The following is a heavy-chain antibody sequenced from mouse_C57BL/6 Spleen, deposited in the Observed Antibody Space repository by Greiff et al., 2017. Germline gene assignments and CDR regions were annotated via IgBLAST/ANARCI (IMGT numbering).Heavy chain of an antibody. J-gene: IGHJ3*01. CDR3: ASHYYGSSYAFAY. D-gene: IGHD1-1*01. V-gene: IGHV7-3*01. CDR1: GFTFTDYY. Sequence: EVKVIESGGGLVQPGGSLSLSCAASGFTFTDYYMSWVRQPPGKALEWLGFIRNKANGYKTEYSASVKGRFTISRDNSQSILILQMNALRAEDSATYYCASHYYGSSYAFAYWGQGTLVTVSA. CDR2: IRNKANGYKT.